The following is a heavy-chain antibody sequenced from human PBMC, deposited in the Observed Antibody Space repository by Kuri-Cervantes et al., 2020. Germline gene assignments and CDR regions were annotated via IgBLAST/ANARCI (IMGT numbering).Heavy chain of an antibody. V-gene: IGHV4-34*01. CDR3: ARGRRGTNYYGSGSYQALDAFDI. D-gene: IGHD3-10*01. J-gene: IGHJ3*02. CDR1: GGSFSGYY. Sequence: ESLKISCAVYGGSFSGYYWSWIRQPPGKGLEWIGEINHSGSTNYNPSLKSRVTISADTSKNQFSLKLSSVTAADTAVYYCARGRRGTNYYGSGSYQALDAFDIWGQGTMVTVSS. CDR2: INHSGST.